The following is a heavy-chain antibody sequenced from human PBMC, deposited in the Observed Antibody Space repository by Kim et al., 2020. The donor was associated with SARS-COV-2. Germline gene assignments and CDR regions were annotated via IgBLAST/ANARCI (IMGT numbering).Heavy chain of an antibody. V-gene: IGHV1-2*06. J-gene: IGHJ6*03. Sequence: ASVKVSCKASGYTFTGYYMHWVRQAPGQGLEWMGRINPNSGGTNYAQKFQGRVTMTRDTSISTAYMELSRLRSDDTAVYYCARAAWGSGRGGYYMDVWGKRTPVTVPS. CDR3: ARAAWGSGRGGYYMDV. D-gene: IGHD6-19*01. CDR1: GYTFTGYY. CDR2: INPNSGGT.